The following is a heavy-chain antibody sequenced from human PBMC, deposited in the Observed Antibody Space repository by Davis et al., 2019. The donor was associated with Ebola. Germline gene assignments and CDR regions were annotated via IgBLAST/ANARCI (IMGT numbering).Heavy chain of an antibody. J-gene: IGHJ4*02. V-gene: IGHV1-46*01. Sequence: AGSVKVSCKASGYTFTSYYMHWVRQAPGQGLEWMGIINPSGASTSYAQKFQGRVTISVDTSKNQFSLKLSSVTAADTAVYYCASRNKYCSSTSCPRAFDYWGQGTLVTVSS. CDR3: ASRNKYCSSTSCPRAFDY. D-gene: IGHD2-2*01. CDR1: GYTFTSYY. CDR2: INPSGAST.